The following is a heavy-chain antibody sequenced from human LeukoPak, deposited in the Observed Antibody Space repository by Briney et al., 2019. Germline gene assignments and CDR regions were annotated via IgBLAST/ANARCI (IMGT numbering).Heavy chain of an antibody. V-gene: IGHV3-66*01. Sequence: GGSLRLSCAASGFTFSSNYMSWVRQAPGKGLEWVSVIYSGGATFYSDSVKGRFTISRDNSKNTLYLQMNSLRAADRAVYYCARRYTSGRSDAFDIWGQGTLVTVSS. J-gene: IGHJ3*02. D-gene: IGHD6-19*01. CDR3: ARRYTSGRSDAFDI. CDR1: GFTFSSNY. CDR2: IYSGGAT.